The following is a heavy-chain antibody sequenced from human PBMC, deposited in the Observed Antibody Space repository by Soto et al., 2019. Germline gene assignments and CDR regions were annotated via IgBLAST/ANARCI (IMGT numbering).Heavy chain of an antibody. V-gene: IGHV3-30*18. Sequence: GGSLRLSCAASGFTFSSYGMHWVRQAPGKGLEWVAVISYDGSNKYYADSVKGRFTISRDNSKNTLYLQMNSLRAEDTAVYYCEKCLGSSTGDYWGQGTLVTVS. J-gene: IGHJ4*02. CDR1: GFTFSSYG. CDR2: ISYDGSNK. CDR3: EKCLGSSTGDY. D-gene: IGHD2-2*01.